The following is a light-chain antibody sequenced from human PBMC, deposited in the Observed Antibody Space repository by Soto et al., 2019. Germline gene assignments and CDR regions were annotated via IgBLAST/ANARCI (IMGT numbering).Light chain of an antibody. CDR2: DTS. V-gene: IGLV7-46*01. Sequence: QAVVTQEPSLTVSPGGTVSLTCGSSTGAVTSGHYPYWFQQKPGQAPRTLIYDTSKKHSWTPARFSGSLLGGKAALTLSGAQPEDDAEYYCLLSYSVAGVFGTGTKLTVL. J-gene: IGLJ1*01. CDR1: TGAVTSGHY. CDR3: LLSYSVAGV.